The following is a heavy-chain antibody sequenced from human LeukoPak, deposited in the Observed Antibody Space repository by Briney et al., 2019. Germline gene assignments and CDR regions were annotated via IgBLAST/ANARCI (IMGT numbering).Heavy chain of an antibody. D-gene: IGHD1-26*01. J-gene: IGHJ6*02. Sequence: PSETLSLTCTVSGGSISSGGYYWSWIRQHPGKGLEWIGYIYYSGSTYYNPSLKSRVTISVDTSKNQFSLKLSSVTAADTAVYYCAREKSTTRRGYYYYGMDVWGQGTTVTVSS. V-gene: IGHV4-31*03. CDR1: GGSISSGGYY. CDR2: IYYSGST. CDR3: AREKSTTRRGYYYYGMDV.